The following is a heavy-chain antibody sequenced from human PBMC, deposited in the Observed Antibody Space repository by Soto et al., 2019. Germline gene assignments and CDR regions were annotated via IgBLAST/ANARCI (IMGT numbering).Heavy chain of an antibody. Sequence: GGSLRLSCAASVFTFSSYAMSWVRQAPGKGLEWVSAISGSGGSTYYADSVKGRFTISRDNSKNTLYLQMNSLRAEDTAVYYCAKALYYDILTGDDYWGQGTPVTVSP. CDR3: AKALYYDILTGDDY. CDR1: VFTFSSYA. CDR2: ISGSGGST. V-gene: IGHV3-23*01. D-gene: IGHD3-9*01. J-gene: IGHJ4*02.